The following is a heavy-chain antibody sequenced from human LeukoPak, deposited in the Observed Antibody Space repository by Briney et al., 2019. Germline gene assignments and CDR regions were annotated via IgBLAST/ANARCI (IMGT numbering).Heavy chain of an antibody. CDR3: AKVSDFWSGYYTREDY. J-gene: IGHJ4*02. CDR1: GFTFSSYG. CDR2: IRYDGSNK. Sequence: GGSLRLSCAASGFTFSSYGMHWVRQAPGKGLEWVAFIRYDGSNKYYADSVKGRFTISRDNSKNTLYLQMNSLRAEDTAVYYCAKVSDFWSGYYTREDYWGQGTLVTVSS. D-gene: IGHD3-3*01. V-gene: IGHV3-30*02.